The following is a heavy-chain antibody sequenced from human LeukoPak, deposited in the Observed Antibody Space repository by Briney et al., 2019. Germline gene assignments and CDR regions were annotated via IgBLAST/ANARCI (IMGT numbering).Heavy chain of an antibody. Sequence: SQTLSLTCAISGDSASSNSVGWNWIRQSPSRGLEWLGRTYYGSKWYTDYAVSVISRITINVDTSKNQFSLQLNSVTPEDTAVYYCARGGLRRSLGWFDPWGQGTLVTVSS. J-gene: IGHJ5*02. D-gene: IGHD6-13*01. CDR3: ARGGLRRSLGWFDP. CDR2: TYYGSKWYT. V-gene: IGHV6-1*01. CDR1: GDSASSNSVG.